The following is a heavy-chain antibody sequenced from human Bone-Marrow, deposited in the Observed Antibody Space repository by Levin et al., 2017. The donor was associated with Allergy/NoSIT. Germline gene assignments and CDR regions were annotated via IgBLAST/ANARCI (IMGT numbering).Heavy chain of an antibody. D-gene: IGHD2-15*01. J-gene: IGHJ4*02. V-gene: IGHV3-43*01. CDR3: AKDKRSGYSSTPYFDY. CDR1: GFTFDDYT. Sequence: GGSLRLSCAASGFTFDDYTMHWVRQAPGKGLEWVSLISWDGGSTYYADSVKGRFTISRDNSKNSLYLQMNSLRTEDTALYYCAKDKRSGYSSTPYFDYWGQGTLVTVSS. CDR2: ISWDGGST.